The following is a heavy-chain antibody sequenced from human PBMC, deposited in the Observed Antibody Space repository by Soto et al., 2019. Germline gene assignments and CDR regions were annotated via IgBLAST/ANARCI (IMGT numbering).Heavy chain of an antibody. V-gene: IGHV4-59*01. J-gene: IGHJ6*02. CDR3: ARFNWNYGYYYYGMDV. CDR1: GGPISSYY. D-gene: IGHD1-7*01. Sequence: SETLSLTCTVSGGPISSYYWSWIGQPPGKGLEWIGYIYYSRSTNYTPSLKSRVTISVDTSKNQFSLKLSSVPAADTAVYYCARFNWNYGYYYYGMDVWGQGTKVTVSS. CDR2: IYYSRST.